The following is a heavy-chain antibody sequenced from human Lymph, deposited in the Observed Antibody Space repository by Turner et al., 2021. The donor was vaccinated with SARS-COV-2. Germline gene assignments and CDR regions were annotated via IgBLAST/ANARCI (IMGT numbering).Heavy chain of an antibody. J-gene: IGHJ3*01. CDR1: GYTFTGYY. D-gene: IGHD3-22*01. Sequence: QVQLVRSGADVKEPGASVKVSCKASGYTFTGYYMQWVLQAPGQGLEGMGWINPDSGGINYAQNLKDRVTMTRDTSISTAYMELSRLRSDDTAVYYWARGGLYYYDSSAYYGDAFDFWGQGTMVTVSS. V-gene: IGHV1-2*02. CDR3: ARGGLYYYDSSAYYGDAFDF. CDR2: INPDSGGI.